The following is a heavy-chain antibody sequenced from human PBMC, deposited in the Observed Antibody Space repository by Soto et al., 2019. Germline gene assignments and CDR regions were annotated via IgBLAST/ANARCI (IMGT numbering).Heavy chain of an antibody. Sequence: SETLSLTCTVSGGSISSGDYYWSWIRQPPGKGLEWIGYIYYSGSTYYNPSLKSRVTISVDRSKNQFSLKLSSVTAADTALYYCARHFSVDYFDYWGQGALVTVSS. V-gene: IGHV4-30-4*01. J-gene: IGHJ4*02. CDR1: GGSISSGDYY. CDR2: IYYSGST. CDR3: ARHFSVDYFDY.